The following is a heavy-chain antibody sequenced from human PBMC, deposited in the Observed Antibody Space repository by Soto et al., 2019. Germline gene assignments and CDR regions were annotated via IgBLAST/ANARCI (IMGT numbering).Heavy chain of an antibody. J-gene: IGHJ4*02. CDR3: ARFRSGWWADY. D-gene: IGHD6-19*01. Sequence: QVQLVQSGGGVVQPGKSLRLSCAVSGFNFSSYGMHWFRQAPGQGLEWVAVIWYDGSKQYYVDSVKGRFTISRDNSENTLYLQMNSLRAEDTAVYYCARFRSGWWADYWGQGSLVTVSS. CDR1: GFNFSSYG. CDR2: IWYDGSKQ. V-gene: IGHV3-33*01.